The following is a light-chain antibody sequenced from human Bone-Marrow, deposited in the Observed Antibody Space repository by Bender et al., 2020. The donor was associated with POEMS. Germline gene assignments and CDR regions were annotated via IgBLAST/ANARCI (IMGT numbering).Light chain of an antibody. J-gene: IGLJ2*01. Sequence: QSVLTQPPSASGTPGQSVIISCSGTDSNFGGNNVNWYQHLPGTAPRLVVYSNYQRPSGVPARFSGSNSGNTATLTISETQAIDEADYYCQAWDSVTVVFGGGTKLTVL. CDR1: DSNFGGNN. CDR3: QAWDSVTVV. V-gene: IGLV1-44*01. CDR2: SNY.